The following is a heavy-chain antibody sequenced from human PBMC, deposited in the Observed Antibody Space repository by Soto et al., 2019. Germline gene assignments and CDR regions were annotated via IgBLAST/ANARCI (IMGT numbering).Heavy chain of an antibody. V-gene: IGHV1-69*02. CDR3: ARDTGPMIVEH. J-gene: IGHJ1*01. D-gene: IGHD3-22*01. CDR1: GGTFSSYT. CDR2: IIPILGIA. Sequence: QVQLVQSGAEVKKPGSSVKVSCKASGGTFSSYTISWVRQSPGQGLEWMGRIIPILGIANYAQKFQGRVTITADTSTSTAYLERSSLRSEDTAVYYWARDTGPMIVEHWGQGTLVTVSS.